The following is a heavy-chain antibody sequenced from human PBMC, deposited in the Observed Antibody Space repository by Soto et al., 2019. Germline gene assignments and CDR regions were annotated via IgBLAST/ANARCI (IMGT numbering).Heavy chain of an antibody. CDR1: GYTFTSYD. CDR3: ARSRGGAARPKGWFDP. Sequence: ASVKVSCKASGYTFTSYDINWVRQATGQGLEWMGWMNPNSGNTGYAQKFQGRVTMTRNTSISTAYMELSSLRSEDTAVYYCARSRGGAARPKGWFDPWGQGTLVTVSS. CDR2: MNPNSGNT. J-gene: IGHJ5*02. V-gene: IGHV1-8*01. D-gene: IGHD6-6*01.